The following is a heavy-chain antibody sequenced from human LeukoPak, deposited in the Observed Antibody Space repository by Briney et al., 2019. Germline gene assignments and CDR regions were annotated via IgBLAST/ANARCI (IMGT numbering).Heavy chain of an antibody. D-gene: IGHD3-10*01. CDR2: INSDASST. J-gene: IGHJ5*02. Sequence: GGSLRLSCAASGFTFSSSWMHWVRQAPGKGLVWVSGINSDASSTRYADSVKGRFTISRDNAKNTLYLQMNSLRAEYTAMYYCARNYDSGAFDPWGQGTLVTVSS. CDR3: ARNYDSGAFDP. V-gene: IGHV3-74*01. CDR1: GFTFSSSW.